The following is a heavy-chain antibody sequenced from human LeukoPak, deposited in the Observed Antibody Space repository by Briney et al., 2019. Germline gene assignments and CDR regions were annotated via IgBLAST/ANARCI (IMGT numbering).Heavy chain of an antibody. CDR1: EFTFRSYA. V-gene: IGHV3-23*01. CDR3: ARDYSPTGYDAFDI. Sequence: PGGSLRLSCAASEFTFRSYAMSWVRQAPGKGLEWVSAISGSGATTYSADSVKGRFTISRDNSKNTLYLQMNSLRAEDTAVYYCARDYSPTGYDAFDIWGQGTMVTVSS. CDR2: ISGSGATT. D-gene: IGHD5-18*01. J-gene: IGHJ3*02.